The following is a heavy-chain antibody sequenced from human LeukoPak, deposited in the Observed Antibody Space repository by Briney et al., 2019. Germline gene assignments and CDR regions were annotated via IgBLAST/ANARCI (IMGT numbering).Heavy chain of an antibody. CDR2: IYYSGST. CDR3: ARVRSYGFWGKPLYFDY. J-gene: IGHJ4*02. V-gene: IGHV4-59*01. Sequence: PSETLSLTCAVSDGSISSYYWSWIRQPPRKGLEWIGYIYYSGSTNYNPSLKSRVTISVDTSKNQFSLKLSSVTAADTAVYYCARVRSYGFWGKPLYFDYWGQGTLVTVSS. CDR1: DGSISSYY. D-gene: IGHD5-18*01.